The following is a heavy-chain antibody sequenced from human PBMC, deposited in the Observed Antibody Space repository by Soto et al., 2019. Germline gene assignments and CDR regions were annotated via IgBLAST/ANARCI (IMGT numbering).Heavy chain of an antibody. CDR2: IDASDSYT. Sequence: GESLKISCKASGYIFTNYWITWVRQMPGKGLEWMGRIDASDSYTNYSPSYQGHVTISVDKSITAAYLQWSSLKASDTAMYYCARHRIAADIFDVWGQGTMVTVSS. J-gene: IGHJ3*01. CDR1: GYIFTNYW. CDR3: ARHRIAADIFDV. V-gene: IGHV5-10-1*01. D-gene: IGHD6-13*01.